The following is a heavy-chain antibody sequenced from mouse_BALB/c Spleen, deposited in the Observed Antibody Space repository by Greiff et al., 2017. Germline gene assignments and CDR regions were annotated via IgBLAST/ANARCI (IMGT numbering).Heavy chain of an antibody. Sequence: VQLQQSGPELVKPGASVKMSCKASGYTFTSYYIHWVKQRPGQGLEWIGWIYPGDGSTKYNEKFKGKTTLTADKSSSTAYMLLSSLTSEDSAIYFCARVGLVRAMDYWGQGTSVTVSS. CDR1: GYTFTSYY. CDR3: ARVGLVRAMDY. J-gene: IGHJ4*01. CDR2: IYPGDGST. V-gene: IGHV1S56*01. D-gene: IGHD3-3*01.